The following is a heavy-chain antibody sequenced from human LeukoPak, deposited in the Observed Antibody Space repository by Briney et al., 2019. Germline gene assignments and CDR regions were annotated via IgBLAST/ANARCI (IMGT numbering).Heavy chain of an antibody. Sequence: GGSLRLSCAASGFTFSSYSMNWVRQAPGKGLEWVSSISSSSSYIYYADSVKGRFTISRDNAKNSLYLQMNSLRAEDTAVYYCARDGIYTQTPAFDIWGQGTMVTVSS. CDR1: GFTFSSYS. D-gene: IGHD3-16*01. J-gene: IGHJ3*02. CDR2: ISSSSSYI. V-gene: IGHV3-21*01. CDR3: ARDGIYTQTPAFDI.